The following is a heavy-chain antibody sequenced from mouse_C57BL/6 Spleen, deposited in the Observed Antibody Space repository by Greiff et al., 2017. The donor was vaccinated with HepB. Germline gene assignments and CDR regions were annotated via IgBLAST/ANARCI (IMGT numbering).Heavy chain of an antibody. D-gene: IGHD2-4*01. CDR3: ARYYDYDAWFAY. V-gene: IGHV3-6*01. J-gene: IGHJ3*01. Sequence: VQLKQSGPGLVKPSQSLSLTCSVTGYSITSGYYWNWIRQFPGNKLEWMGYISYDGSNNYNPSLKNRISITRDTSKNQFFLKLNSVTTEDTATYYCARYYDYDAWFAYWGQGTLVTVSA. CDR1: GYSITSGYY. CDR2: ISYDGSN.